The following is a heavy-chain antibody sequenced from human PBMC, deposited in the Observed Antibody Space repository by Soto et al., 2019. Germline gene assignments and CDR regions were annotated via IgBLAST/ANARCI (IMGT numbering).Heavy chain of an antibody. CDR1: GFTFSNAW. Sequence: AGGSLRLSXAASGFTFSNAWMSWVRQAPGKGLEWVGRIKSKTDGGTTDYAAPVKGRFTISRDDSKNTLYLQMNSLKTEDTAVYYCTTGGVVVPAAIWDPYYYGMDVWGQGTTVTVSS. CDR2: IKSKTDGGTT. J-gene: IGHJ6*02. CDR3: TTGGVVVPAAIWDPYYYGMDV. V-gene: IGHV3-15*01. D-gene: IGHD2-2*01.